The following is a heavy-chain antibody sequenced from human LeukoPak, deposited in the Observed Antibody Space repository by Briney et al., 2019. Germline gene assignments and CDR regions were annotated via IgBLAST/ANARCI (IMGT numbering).Heavy chain of an antibody. J-gene: IGHJ4*02. D-gene: IGHD3-22*01. Sequence: AASVTVSCKASGYTFTSYGISWVRQAPGQGLEWMGWISAYNGNTNYAQKLQGRVTMTTDTSTSTAYMELRSLRSDDTAVYYCARRKTTYYYDSSGYSDYWGQGTLVTVSS. CDR2: ISAYNGNT. V-gene: IGHV1-18*01. CDR3: ARRKTTYYYDSSGYSDY. CDR1: GYTFTSYG.